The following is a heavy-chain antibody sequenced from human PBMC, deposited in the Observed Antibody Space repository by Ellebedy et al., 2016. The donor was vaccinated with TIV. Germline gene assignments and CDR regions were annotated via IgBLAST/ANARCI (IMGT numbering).Heavy chain of an antibody. J-gene: IGHJ3*02. Sequence: PGGSLRLSCVVSGFSFSTYSMTRVRQAPGKGLEWISSISASSTYYADSVKGRFTISRDNSKNTVYLQMNSLTAEDTAVYYCSKERTTGSYSTDICDIWGQGTMVSVSS. D-gene: IGHD1-26*01. CDR1: GFSFSTYS. CDR3: SKERTTGSYSTDICDI. V-gene: IGHV3-23*01. CDR2: ISASST.